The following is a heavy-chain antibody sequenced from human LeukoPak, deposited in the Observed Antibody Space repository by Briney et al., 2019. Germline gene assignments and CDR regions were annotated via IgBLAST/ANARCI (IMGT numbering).Heavy chain of an antibody. D-gene: IGHD3-22*01. V-gene: IGHV3-30*02. J-gene: IGHJ4*02. CDR2: IRYDGSNK. CDR1: GFTFGSYG. CDR3: AKADMIVVVTLEY. Sequence: GGSLRLSCAASGFTFGSYGMHWVRQAPGKGLEWVAFIRYDGSNKYYADSVKGRFTISRDNSKNTLYLQMNSLRAEDTAVYYCAKADMIVVVTLEYWGQGTLVTVSS.